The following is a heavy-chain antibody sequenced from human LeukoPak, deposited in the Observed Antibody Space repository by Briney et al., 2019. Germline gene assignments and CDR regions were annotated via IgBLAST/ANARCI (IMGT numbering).Heavy chain of an antibody. CDR1: GGTFSSYA. CDR2: IIPIFGTA. D-gene: IGHD4-23*01. CDR3: ARDGDYGGIVFDY. J-gene: IGHJ4*02. Sequence: SVKVSCKASGGTFSSYAISWVRQAPGQGLEWMGGIIPIFGTANYAQKFQGRVTITADKSTSTAYMELSSLRSEDTAVYYCARDGDYGGIVFDYWGQGTLVTVSS. V-gene: IGHV1-69*06.